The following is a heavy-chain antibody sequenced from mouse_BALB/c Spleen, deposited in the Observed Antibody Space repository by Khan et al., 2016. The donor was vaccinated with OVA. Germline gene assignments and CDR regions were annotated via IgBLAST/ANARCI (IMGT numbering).Heavy chain of an antibody. CDR2: ISDAATYT. Sequence: EVELVESGGDLVKPGGSLKLSCAASGFKFSDYYMYWIRQTPEKRLEWVATISDAATYTYYPDSVKGRFTISRDNAKNTLYLQMSSLKSEDTGVYYCARDEFGLRLDYWGQGTTLTVSS. V-gene: IGHV5-4*02. J-gene: IGHJ2*01. D-gene: IGHD1-1*01. CDR3: ARDEFGLRLDY. CDR1: GFKFSDYY.